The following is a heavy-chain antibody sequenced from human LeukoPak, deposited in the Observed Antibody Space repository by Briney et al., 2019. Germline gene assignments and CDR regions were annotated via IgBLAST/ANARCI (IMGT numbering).Heavy chain of an antibody. J-gene: IGHJ5*02. Sequence: GGSLRLSCAASGFTFNNAWMNWVRQAPGKGLEWVGRIKSKNVGGTTGYAAPVKGRFTISRDDSKNTVYLQMNSLKIEDTAVYYCTSHAAFDPWGQGTLVTVSS. V-gene: IGHV3-15*01. CDR2: IKSKNVGGTT. CDR3: TSHAAFDP. CDR1: GFTFNNAW.